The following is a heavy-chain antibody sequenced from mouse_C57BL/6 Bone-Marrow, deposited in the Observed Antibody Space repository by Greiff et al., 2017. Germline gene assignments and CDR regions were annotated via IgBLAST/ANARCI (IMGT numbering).Heavy chain of an antibody. CDR2: ISDGGSYT. CDR3: AREDYYEGFAY. D-gene: IGHD2-4*01. V-gene: IGHV5-4*01. Sequence: EVKLVESGGGLVKPGGSLKLSCAASGFTFSSYAMSWVRPTPEKRLEWVATISDGGSYTYYPDNVKGRFTISRDNAKNNLYLQMSHLKSEDTAMYYCAREDYYEGFAYWGQGTLVTVSA. J-gene: IGHJ3*01. CDR1: GFTFSSYA.